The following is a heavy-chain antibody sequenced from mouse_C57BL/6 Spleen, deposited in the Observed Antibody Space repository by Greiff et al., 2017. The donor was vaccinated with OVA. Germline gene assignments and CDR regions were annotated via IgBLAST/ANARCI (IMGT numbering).Heavy chain of an antibody. CDR2: INPSNGGT. CDR3: ARDSSSGYYFDY. Sequence: QVQLQQSGTELVKPGASVKLSCKASGYTFTSYWMHWVKQRPGQGLEWIGNINPSNGGTNYNEKFKSKATLTVDKSSSTAYMQLSSLTSEDSAVYYCARDSSSGYYFDYWGQGTTLTVSS. D-gene: IGHD3-2*02. CDR1: GYTFTSYW. V-gene: IGHV1-53*01. J-gene: IGHJ2*01.